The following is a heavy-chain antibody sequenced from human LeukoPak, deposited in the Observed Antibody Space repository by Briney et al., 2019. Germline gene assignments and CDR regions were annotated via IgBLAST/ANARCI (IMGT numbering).Heavy chain of an antibody. CDR3: AKDVAHYMDV. Sequence: GGSLRLSCAASGFTFSSYGMHWVRQAPGKGLEWVAFIRCDGSNKYYADSVKGRFTISRDNSKNTLYLQMNSLRAEDTAVYYCAKDVAHYMDVWGKGTTVTVSS. CDR1: GFTFSSYG. J-gene: IGHJ6*03. CDR2: IRCDGSNK. V-gene: IGHV3-30*02.